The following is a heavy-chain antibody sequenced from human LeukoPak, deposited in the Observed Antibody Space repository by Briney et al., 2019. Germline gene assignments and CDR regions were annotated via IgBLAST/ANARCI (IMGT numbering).Heavy chain of an antibody. J-gene: IGHJ4*02. CDR2: ITFSSSII. CDR3: ARDRLHYGEYEKTFDY. Sequence: PGGSLRLSCGGSGFTFSSYSMNWVRQAPGNGLEWVSYITFSSSIIYYADSVKGRFTISRDNAKKSLYLQMNSLRAEDTAVYYCARDRLHYGEYEKTFDYWGQGTLVSVSS. D-gene: IGHD4-17*01. V-gene: IGHV3-48*01. CDR1: GFTFSSYS.